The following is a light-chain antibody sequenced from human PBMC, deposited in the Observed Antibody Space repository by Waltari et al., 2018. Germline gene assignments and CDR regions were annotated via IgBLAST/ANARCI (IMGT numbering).Light chain of an antibody. V-gene: IGKV3-15*01. CDR2: GAS. CDR3: QQYNNWPPGDT. J-gene: IGKJ2*01. Sequence: EIVLTQSPATLSLSPGERATLSCRVSQSVSSSLAWYQHKPGQAPRLLIHGASTRAPGIPARFSGSGSGTEFTLTISSLQSEDSAVYYCQQYNNWPPGDTFGQGTRLEVK. CDR1: QSVSSS.